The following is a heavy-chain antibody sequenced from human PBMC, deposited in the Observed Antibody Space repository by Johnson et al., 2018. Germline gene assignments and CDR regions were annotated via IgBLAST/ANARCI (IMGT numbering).Heavy chain of an antibody. D-gene: IGHD6-19*01. Sequence: VQLVESGGGLVQPGGSLRLSCAASGFTFSSYAMSWVRQAPGKGLEWVSSISSSSSTIYYADSVKGRFTISRDNAKNSMYLQMNSLRAEDTAVDYCARVAGSTSGWYDAFDIWGQGTMVTVSS. CDR2: ISSSSSTI. V-gene: IGHV3-48*01. CDR1: GFTFSSYA. CDR3: ARVAGSTSGWYDAFDI. J-gene: IGHJ3*02.